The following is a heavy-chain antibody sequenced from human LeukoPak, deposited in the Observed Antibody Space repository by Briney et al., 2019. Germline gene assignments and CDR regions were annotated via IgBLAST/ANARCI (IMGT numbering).Heavy chain of an antibody. D-gene: IGHD3-3*01. J-gene: IGHJ4*02. CDR3: TALDFWSGYSVDY. CDR1: GYSISSGYY. Sequence: KPSETLSHTCAVSGYSISSGYYWGWIGQPPGKGLEWIGSIYHSGSTYYNPSLKSRVTISVDTSKNQFSLKLSSVTAADTAVYYCTALDFWSGYSVDYWGQGTLVTVSS. V-gene: IGHV4-38-2*01. CDR2: IYHSGST.